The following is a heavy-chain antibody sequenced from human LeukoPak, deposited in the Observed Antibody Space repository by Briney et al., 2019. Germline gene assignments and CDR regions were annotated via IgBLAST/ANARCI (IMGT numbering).Heavy chain of an antibody. J-gene: IGHJ6*03. CDR1: GYTFTCYY. CDR2: INPNSGGT. Sequence: GASVKVSCKASGYTFTCYYMHWVRQAPGQGLEWMGRINPNSGGTNYAQKFQGRVTMSRYTSISTAYMKLSRLRSDDTAVYYCARVLPTVAFYYMDVGGKGTTVTVSS. V-gene: IGHV1-2*06. D-gene: IGHD4-23*01. CDR3: ARVLPTVAFYYMDV.